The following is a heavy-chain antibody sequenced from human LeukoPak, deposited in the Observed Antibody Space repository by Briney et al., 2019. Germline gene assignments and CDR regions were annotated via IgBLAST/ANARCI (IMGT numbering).Heavy chain of an antibody. CDR3: ARQYDSSGYEDY. D-gene: IGHD3-22*01. CDR2: IYPGDSDT. CDR1: GYSFTTSW. J-gene: IGHJ4*02. Sequence: GESLKISCKGSGYSFTTSWIGWVRQMPGKGLEWMGIIYPGDSDTRYSPSFQGQVTISVDKSISTAYLQWSSLKASDTAMYYCARQYDSSGYEDYWGQGTLVTVSS. V-gene: IGHV5-51*01.